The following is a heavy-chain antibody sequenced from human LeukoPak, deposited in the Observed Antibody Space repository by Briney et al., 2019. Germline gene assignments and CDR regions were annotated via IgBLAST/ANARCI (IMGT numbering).Heavy chain of an antibody. D-gene: IGHD1-26*01. CDR3: VTGGSGTYYN. Sequence: GGSLRLSCAASGFKFDDHGMSWVRQDPGKGLEWASSINWDGGSTFYSDSVKGRFTISRDNVENSLYLQMTTLRVDDTAFYYCVTGGSGTYYNWGQGALVTVSS. CDR2: INWDGGST. J-gene: IGHJ4*02. CDR1: GFKFDDHG. V-gene: IGHV3-20*04.